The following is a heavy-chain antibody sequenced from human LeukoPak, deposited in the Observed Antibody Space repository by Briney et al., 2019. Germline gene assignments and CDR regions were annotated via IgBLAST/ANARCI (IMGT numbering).Heavy chain of an antibody. CDR1: GFIFSNYA. J-gene: IGHJ4*02. CDR3: VRNDTSGVGLDY. CDR2: ISGRGTSI. V-gene: IGHV3-23*01. D-gene: IGHD3-3*01. Sequence: GGSLRLSWAASGFIFSNYAMTWVRQAPGKGLEWVSNISGRGTSINYAVSVKGRFSISRDNSKNTLYLQMNSLRDEDTAVYYCVRNDTSGVGLDYWGQGSLVTVSS.